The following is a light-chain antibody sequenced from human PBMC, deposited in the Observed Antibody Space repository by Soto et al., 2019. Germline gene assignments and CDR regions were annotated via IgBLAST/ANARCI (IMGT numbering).Light chain of an antibody. Sequence: QSVLTQPPSASGTPGQRVTISCSGSSSNIGSNTVSWYQQLPGTAPKLLIYTNNQRPSGVPDRFSGSKSGTSASLAISGLQSEDEADYYCAAWDDSPNGVVFGGGTKLTVL. CDR1: SSNIGSNT. V-gene: IGLV1-44*01. CDR2: TNN. CDR3: AAWDDSPNGVV. J-gene: IGLJ2*01.